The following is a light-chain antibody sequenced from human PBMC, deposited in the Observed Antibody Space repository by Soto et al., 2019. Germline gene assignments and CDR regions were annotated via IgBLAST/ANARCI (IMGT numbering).Light chain of an antibody. V-gene: IGLV1-40*01. CDR1: SSNIGAGYD. Sequence: QSVLTQPPSVSGAPGQGVTISCTGSSSNIGAGYDVHWYQQLPGTAPKLLIYGNSNRPSGVPDRFSGSKSGTSASLAITGLQAEDEADYYCQSYDSSLSGWMFGGGTKLTVL. CDR3: QSYDSSLSGWM. CDR2: GNS. J-gene: IGLJ3*02.